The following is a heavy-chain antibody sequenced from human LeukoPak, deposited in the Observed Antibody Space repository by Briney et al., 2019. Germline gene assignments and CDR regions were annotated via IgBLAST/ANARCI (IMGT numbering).Heavy chain of an antibody. D-gene: IGHD3-22*01. V-gene: IGHV3-23*01. J-gene: IGHJ4*02. CDR3: AKVWDTYYYDSSGSFDY. Sequence: GGSLRLSCAASGFTFSSYAMSWVRQAPGKGLEWVSVVIGSGDSTYYADSVKGRFTISRDNSKNTLYLQMNSLRAEDTAVYYCAKVWDTYYYDSSGSFDYWGQGTLVTVSS. CDR2: VIGSGDST. CDR1: GFTFSSYA.